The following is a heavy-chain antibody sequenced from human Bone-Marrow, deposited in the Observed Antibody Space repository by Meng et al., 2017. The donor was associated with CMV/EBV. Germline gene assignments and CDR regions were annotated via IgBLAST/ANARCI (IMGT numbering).Heavy chain of an antibody. Sequence: SGFTCSSYSMNWVRQAPGKGREWVSAIGSSSSYIYYADSVKGRFTISRDNAKNSLYLQMNSLRAEDTAVYYCARGDGDGDYVWYFDYWGQGTLVTVSS. V-gene: IGHV3-21*01. D-gene: IGHD4-17*01. CDR1: GFTCSSYS. J-gene: IGHJ4*02. CDR2: IGSSSSYI. CDR3: ARGDGDGDYVWYFDY.